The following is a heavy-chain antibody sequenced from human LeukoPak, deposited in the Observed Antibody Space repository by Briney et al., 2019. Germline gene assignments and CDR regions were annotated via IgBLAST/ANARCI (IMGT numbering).Heavy chain of an antibody. CDR1: GYTFTSHY. D-gene: IGHD3-16*01. V-gene: IGHV1-2*02. Sequence: AASVKVSCKASGYTFTSHYMQWVRLAPGQGLEWMGIINPNSGDTNYAQKFQGRVTMTRDTSISTAYMELSRLRSDDTAVYYCASELGTLDPLRKFDNWGQGALVTVSS. J-gene: IGHJ4*02. CDR3: ASELGTLDPLRKFDN. CDR2: INPNSGDT.